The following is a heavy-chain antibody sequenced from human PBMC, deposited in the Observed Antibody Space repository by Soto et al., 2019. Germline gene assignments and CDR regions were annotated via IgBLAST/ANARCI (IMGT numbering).Heavy chain of an antibody. Sequence: SETLSLTCTVSGGSISSYYWSWIRQPPGKGLEWIGYIYYSGSTNYNPSLKSRVTISVDTSKNQFSLKLSSVTAADTAVYYCARDRLRNWFDPWGQGTLVTVSS. CDR1: GGSISSYY. CDR2: IYYSGST. V-gene: IGHV4-59*01. CDR3: ARDRLRNWFDP. J-gene: IGHJ5*02.